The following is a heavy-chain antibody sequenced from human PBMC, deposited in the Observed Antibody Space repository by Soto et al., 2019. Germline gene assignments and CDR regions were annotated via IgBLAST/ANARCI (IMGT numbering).Heavy chain of an antibody. CDR3: ASPDFGDYWYFDI. CDR2: IIPALGTA. D-gene: IGHD4-17*01. V-gene: IGHV1-69*08. CDR1: GGTFRSHT. J-gene: IGHJ2*01. Sequence: QDQLVQSGAEVKKPGSSVKVSCKSSGGTFRSHTFSWVRQAPGQVLEWMGRIIPALGTATYAQKLQGRVTITAAESAATVYMVLNSLRAEDTAVYYCASPDFGDYWYFDIWGRGTLVTVSS.